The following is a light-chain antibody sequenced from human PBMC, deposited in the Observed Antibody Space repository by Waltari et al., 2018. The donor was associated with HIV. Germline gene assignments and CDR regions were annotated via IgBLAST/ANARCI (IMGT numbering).Light chain of an antibody. V-gene: IGKV3-15*01. J-gene: IGKJ2*01. CDR1: QTISAN. CDR3: QQYDSGPRGIT. CDR2: EAA. Sequence: EIVMTQSPPTLSVSPGQRVTLSCRASQTISANVAWYQQIPGQAPRLLIYEAATRPTGIPARFSGSGSGTEFTLTISSLQSEDFATYFCQQYDSGPRGITFGQGTMLEIK.